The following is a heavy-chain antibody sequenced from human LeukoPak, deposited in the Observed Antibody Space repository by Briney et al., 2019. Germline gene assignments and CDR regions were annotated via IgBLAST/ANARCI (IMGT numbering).Heavy chain of an antibody. J-gene: IGHJ3*02. CDR2: MNPNSGNT. D-gene: IGHD2-2*02. CDR1: GYTFTSYD. V-gene: IGHV1-8*01. CDR3: ARARVGYCSSTSCYRGAFDI. Sequence: ASVKVSCKASGYTFTSYDINWVRQATGLGLEWMGWMNPNSGNTGYAQKFQGRVTMTTDTSTSTAYMELRSLRSDDTAVYYCARARVGYCSSTSCYRGAFDIWGQGTMVTVSS.